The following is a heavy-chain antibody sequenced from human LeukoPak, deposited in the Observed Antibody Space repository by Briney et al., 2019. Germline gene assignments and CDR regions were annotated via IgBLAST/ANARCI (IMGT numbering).Heavy chain of an antibody. D-gene: IGHD6-19*01. V-gene: IGHV1-3*01. CDR1: GCTFTSYA. Sequence: GASVKVSCKASGCTFTSYAMHWVRQAPGQRLEWMGWINAGNGNTKYSQKFQGRVTITRDTSASTAYMELSSLRSEDTAVYYCAREAGYSSTFDYWGQGTLVTVSS. J-gene: IGHJ4*02. CDR2: INAGNGNT. CDR3: AREAGYSSTFDY.